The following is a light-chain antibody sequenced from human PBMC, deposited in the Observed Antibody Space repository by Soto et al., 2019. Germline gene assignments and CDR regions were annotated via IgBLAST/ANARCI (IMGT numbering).Light chain of an antibody. CDR2: GAS. Sequence: ESVLMQYPRTLSLSAWEREMLCCRASQSVRSTHLAWYQLKPGQAPRLFIYGASSRATGIPDRFSGSGSGTDFTLTISRLEPEDFAVYICQQYGTSPRTFGQGTRLEIK. V-gene: IGKV3-20*01. CDR1: QSVRSTH. CDR3: QQYGTSPRT. J-gene: IGKJ5*01.